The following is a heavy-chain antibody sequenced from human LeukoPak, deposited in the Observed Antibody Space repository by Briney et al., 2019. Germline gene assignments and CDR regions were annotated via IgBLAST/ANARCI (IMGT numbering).Heavy chain of an antibody. CDR1: GGSISSGDYY. Sequence: SQTLSLTCTVSGGSISSGDYYWSWIRQPPGKGLEWIGYIYYSGSTYYNPSLKSRVTISVDTSKNQFSLKLSSVTAADTAVYYCARGRGVLQQLVPYFDYWGQGTLVTVSS. CDR3: ARGRGVLQQLVPYFDY. V-gene: IGHV4-30-4*01. J-gene: IGHJ4*02. CDR2: IYYSGST. D-gene: IGHD6-13*01.